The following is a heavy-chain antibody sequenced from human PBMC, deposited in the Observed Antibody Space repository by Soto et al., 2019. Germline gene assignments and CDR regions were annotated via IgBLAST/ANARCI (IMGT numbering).Heavy chain of an antibody. CDR2: IYYSGST. CDR1: GGSISSSSYY. V-gene: IGHV4-39*01. D-gene: IGHD6-13*01. CDR3: ARHQISGSWYDYYYYYGMDV. Sequence: ASETLSLTCTVSGGSISSSSYYWGWIRQPPGKGLEWIGSIYYSGSTYYNPSLKSRVTISVDTSKNQFSLKLSSVTAADTAVYYCARHQISGSWYDYYYYYGMDVWGQGTTVTVSS. J-gene: IGHJ6*02.